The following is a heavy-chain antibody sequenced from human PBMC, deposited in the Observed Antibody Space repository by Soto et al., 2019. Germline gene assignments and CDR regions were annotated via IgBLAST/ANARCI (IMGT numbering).Heavy chain of an antibody. D-gene: IGHD3-3*01. Sequence: QLQLQESGPGLVKPSETLSLTCTVSGDSISSTSYYWGWIRQPPGKGLEWIGSVYYSGNTFYNPSIKSRVTISVDTSKNQFSLKLRSVTAADTAVYYCARVTIFGDRSGMDVWGQGTTVTVSS. J-gene: IGHJ6*02. CDR2: VYYSGNT. CDR3: ARVTIFGDRSGMDV. V-gene: IGHV4-39*01. CDR1: GDSISSTSYY.